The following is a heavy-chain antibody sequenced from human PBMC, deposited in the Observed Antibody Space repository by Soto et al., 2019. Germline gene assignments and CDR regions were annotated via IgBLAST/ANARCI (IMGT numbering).Heavy chain of an antibody. V-gene: IGHV1-2*02. CDR3: ARGMKDIVVVPAAILHDY. J-gene: IGHJ4*02. CDR2: INPNSGGT. CDR1: GYTFTGYY. D-gene: IGHD2-2*01. Sequence: ASVKVSCKASGYTFTGYYMHWVRQAPGQGLEWMGWINPNSGGTNYAQKFQGRVTMTRDTSISTAYMELSRLRSDDTAVYYCARGMKDIVVVPAAILHDYWGQGTLVTVSS.